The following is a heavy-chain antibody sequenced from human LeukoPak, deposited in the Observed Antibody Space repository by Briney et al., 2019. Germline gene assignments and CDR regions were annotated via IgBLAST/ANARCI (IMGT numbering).Heavy chain of an antibody. V-gene: IGHV1-2*06. CDR2: INPNSGGT. CDR3: AGEGGITGTRGYYYYYGMDV. D-gene: IGHD1-20*01. CDR1: GYTFTGYY. J-gene: IGHJ6*02. Sequence: GASVKVSCKASGYTFTGYYMHWVRQAPGQGLEWMGRINPNSGGTNYAQKFQGRVTMTRDTSISTAYMELSRLRSDDTAVYYCAGEGGITGTRGYYYYYGMDVWGQGTTVTVSS.